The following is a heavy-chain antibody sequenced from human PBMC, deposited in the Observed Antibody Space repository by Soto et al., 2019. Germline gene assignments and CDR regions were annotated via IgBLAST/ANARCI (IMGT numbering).Heavy chain of an antibody. CDR2: IYYSGST. V-gene: IGHV4-59*01. CDR1: GFSISSYY. Sequence: SETLSLTCTVSGFSISSYYWSWIRQPPGKGLEWIGYIYYSGSTNYNPSLKSRVTISVDTSKNQFSLKLSSVTAADTAVYYCARAPGIVPAAFDIWGQGTMVTVSS. D-gene: IGHD2-2*01. CDR3: ARAPGIVPAAFDI. J-gene: IGHJ3*02.